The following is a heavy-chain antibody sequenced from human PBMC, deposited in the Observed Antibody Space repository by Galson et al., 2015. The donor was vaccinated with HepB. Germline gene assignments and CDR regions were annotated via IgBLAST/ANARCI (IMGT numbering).Heavy chain of an antibody. CDR3: AKALGGILWWPEPSINAFDI. CDR1: GSTSGSYA. D-gene: IGHD2-21*01. V-gene: IGHV3-23*01. CDR2: ISGRGGRT. J-gene: IGHJ3*02. Sequence: SPRPSCAASGSTSGSYAMSWGRQAPGKGLEWVSAISGRGGRTYHADSVKGRLTISRDNSKNTLYLQMNSLRAEDTAVYYCAKALGGILWWPEPSINAFDIWGQGTMVTVSS.